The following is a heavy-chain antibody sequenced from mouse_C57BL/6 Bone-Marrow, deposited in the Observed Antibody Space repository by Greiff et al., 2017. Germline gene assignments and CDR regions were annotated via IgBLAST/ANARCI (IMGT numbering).Heavy chain of an antibody. CDR3: ARSSGFAY. D-gene: IGHD2-10*02. CDR1: GYSITSGYY. J-gene: IGHJ3*01. CDR2: ISYDGSN. Sequence: EVQLQESGPGLVKPSQSLSLTCSVTGYSITSGYYWNWIRQFQGNKLEWMGYISYDGSNNYNPSLKNRISITRDTSKNQFFLKLNSVTTEDTATYYCARSSGFAYWGQGTLVTVSA. V-gene: IGHV3-6*01.